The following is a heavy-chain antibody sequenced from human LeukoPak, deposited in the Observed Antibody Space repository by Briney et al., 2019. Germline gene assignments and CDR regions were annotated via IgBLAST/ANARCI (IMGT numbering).Heavy chain of an antibody. Sequence: GASVKVSCKASGYTFTSYYMHWVRQAPGQGLEWMGIINPSGGSTSYAQKFQGRVTMTRDMSTSTVYMELSSLRSEDTAVYYCARALQWLPRGPWFDPWGQGTLVTVSS. CDR3: ARALQWLPRGPWFDP. V-gene: IGHV1-46*01. CDR2: INPSGGST. CDR1: GYTFTSYY. J-gene: IGHJ5*02. D-gene: IGHD6-19*01.